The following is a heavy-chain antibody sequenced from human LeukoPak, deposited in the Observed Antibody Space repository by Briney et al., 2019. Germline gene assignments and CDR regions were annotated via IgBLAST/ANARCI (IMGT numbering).Heavy chain of an antibody. CDR3: ARAGGYCSGGSCYFDY. CDR1: GYSFTSYW. Sequence: GESPKISWKGSGYSFTSYWIGWVRQMPGKGLEWMGIIYPGDSDTRYSPSFQGQVTISADKSISTAYLQWSSLKASDTAMYYCARAGGYCSGGSCYFDYWGQGTLVTVSS. V-gene: IGHV5-51*01. D-gene: IGHD2-15*01. CDR2: IYPGDSDT. J-gene: IGHJ4*02.